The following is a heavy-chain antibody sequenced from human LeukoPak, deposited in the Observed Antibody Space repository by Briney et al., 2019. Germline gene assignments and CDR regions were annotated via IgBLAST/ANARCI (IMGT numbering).Heavy chain of an antibody. D-gene: IGHD4-17*01. CDR3: ARDPPTVTTLSSQDY. CDR1: GFPVSSNY. CDR2: IYSSGST. J-gene: IGHJ4*02. Sequence: GGSLRLSCAVSGFPVSSNYMSWVRQAPGKGLEWVSVIYSSGSTYYADSVKGRFTISRDNSKNTLYLQMNSLRAEDTAVYYCARDPPTVTTLSSQDYWGQGTLVTVSS. V-gene: IGHV3-66*01.